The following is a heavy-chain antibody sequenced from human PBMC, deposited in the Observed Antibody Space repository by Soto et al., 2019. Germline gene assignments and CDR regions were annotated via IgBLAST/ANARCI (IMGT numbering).Heavy chain of an antibody. J-gene: IGHJ4*01. CDR3: AKGRFDVVTISPFDH. Sequence: VGSLRLSCAASGFTFSSFGMHWVRQAPGKGLEWVAVISYDGTEEKYADSVKGRATVSRDNSKNTVYLQMNRLRGDDSAIYYCAKGRFDVVTISPFDHWGQGTLVTVSS. CDR2: ISYDGTEE. D-gene: IGHD3-3*02. CDR1: GFTFSSFG. V-gene: IGHV3-30*18.